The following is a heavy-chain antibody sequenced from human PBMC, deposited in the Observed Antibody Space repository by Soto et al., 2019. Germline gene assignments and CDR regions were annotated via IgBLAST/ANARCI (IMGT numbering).Heavy chain of an antibody. CDR3: ARVVVTAIYYFDY. J-gene: IGHJ4*02. CDR2: IYYSGST. Sequence: SETLSLTCTVSGGSISSSSYYWGWIRQPPGKGLEWIGSIYYSGSTYYNPSLKSRVTISVDTSKNQFSLKLSSVTAADTAVHYCARVVVTAIYYFDYWGQGTLVTVSS. D-gene: IGHD2-21*02. CDR1: GGSISSSSYY. V-gene: IGHV4-39*01.